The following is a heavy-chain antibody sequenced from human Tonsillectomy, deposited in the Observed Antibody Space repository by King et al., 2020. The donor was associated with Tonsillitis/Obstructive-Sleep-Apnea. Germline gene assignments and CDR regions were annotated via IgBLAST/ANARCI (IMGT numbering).Heavy chain of an antibody. D-gene: IGHD3-10*01. CDR2: MNPNSGNT. CDR3: ARGRSSYGSGSYRSFAP. Sequence: VQLVESGAEVKKPGASVKVSCKASGYTFTSYDINWVRQATGQGLEWMGWMNPNSGNTGYAQKFQGRVTMTRNTSTSTAYMELSSLRSEDTAVYYCARGRSSYGSGSYRSFAPWGQGPLVTVSS. CDR1: GYTFTSYD. J-gene: IGHJ5*02. V-gene: IGHV1-8*01.